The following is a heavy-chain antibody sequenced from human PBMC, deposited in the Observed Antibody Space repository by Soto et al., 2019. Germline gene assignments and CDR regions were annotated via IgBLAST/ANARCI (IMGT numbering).Heavy chain of an antibody. Sequence: QVQLVESGGGFVKPGGSLRLSCAASGFTFSDYYMSWIRQAPGKGLEWVSYISSGGTTIYYADSVKGRFTISRDDAKNSLYLQMNSLRAEYTAVYFCATKGGGNYFGFDPWGQGTLVTVSS. V-gene: IGHV3-11*01. CDR3: ATKGGGNYFGFDP. D-gene: IGHD3-10*01. J-gene: IGHJ5*02. CDR1: GFTFSDYY. CDR2: ISSGGTTI.